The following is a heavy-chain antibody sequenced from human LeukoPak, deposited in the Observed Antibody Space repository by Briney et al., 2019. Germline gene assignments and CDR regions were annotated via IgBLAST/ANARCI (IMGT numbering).Heavy chain of an antibody. CDR3: AKTNHRTRDGAFDI. Sequence: QLGGSLRLSCAASGFTFSSYGMHWVRQAPGKGLEWVAVIWYDGSNKYYADSVKGRFTISRDNSKNTLYLQMNSLRAEDTAVYYCAKTNHRTRDGAFDIWGQGTMVTASS. CDR1: GFTFSSYG. D-gene: IGHD1-14*01. J-gene: IGHJ3*02. V-gene: IGHV3-33*06. CDR2: IWYDGSNK.